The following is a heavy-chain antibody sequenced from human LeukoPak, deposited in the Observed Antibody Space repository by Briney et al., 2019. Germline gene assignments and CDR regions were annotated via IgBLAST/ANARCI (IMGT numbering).Heavy chain of an antibody. V-gene: IGHV4-59*08. J-gene: IGHJ4*02. D-gene: IGHD2-15*01. CDR3: ARLSLHCSGGSCYRGAFDS. CDR2: VYYSGVT. CDR1: GGSTGSDY. Sequence: ETLSLTCTVSGGSTGSDYWSWIRQPPGKGLEWIAYVYYSGVTSYNPSLKSRVAISIDTSKNQFSLNLSSVTAADTAVYYCARLSLHCSGGSCYRGAFDSWGQGTLVTVSS.